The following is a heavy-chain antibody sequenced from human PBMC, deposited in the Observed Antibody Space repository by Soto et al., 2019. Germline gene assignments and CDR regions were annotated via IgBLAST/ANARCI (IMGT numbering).Heavy chain of an antibody. D-gene: IGHD2-15*01. CDR3: AKTELGYCSGGSCPEYAFDI. CDR1: GYTFTSYA. Sequence: QVQLVQSGAEVKKPGASVKVSCKASGYTFTSYAMHWVRQAPGQRLEWMGWINAGNGNTKYSQKFQGRVTITRDTSASTDYMELSSLRSEDTAVYYCAKTELGYCSGGSCPEYAFDIWGQGTMVTVSS. V-gene: IGHV1-3*01. CDR2: INAGNGNT. J-gene: IGHJ3*02.